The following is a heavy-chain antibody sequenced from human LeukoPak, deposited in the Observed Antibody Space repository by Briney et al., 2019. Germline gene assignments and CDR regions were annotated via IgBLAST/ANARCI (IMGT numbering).Heavy chain of an antibody. J-gene: IGHJ4*02. V-gene: IGHV1-2*02. CDR1: GYTFTGYY. CDR3: AGLSDYDPYHLDF. Sequence: ASVKVSCKPYGYTFTGYYMHCVREAPGQGLEWMGWINPDNGGTNYAQKFQGRVTMTRHTSISTAYMELSRLTSDDTAVYYCAGLSDYDPYHLDFWRQGTLVAVSS. CDR2: INPDNGGT. D-gene: IGHD5-12*01.